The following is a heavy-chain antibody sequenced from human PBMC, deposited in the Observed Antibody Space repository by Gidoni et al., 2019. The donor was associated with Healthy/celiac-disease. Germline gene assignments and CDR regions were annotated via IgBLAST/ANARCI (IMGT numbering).Heavy chain of an antibody. CDR2: INHSGST. V-gene: IGHV4-34*01. J-gene: IGHJ4*02. D-gene: IGHD2-15*01. Sequence: QVQLQQWGAGLLKHSETLSLTCAVYGGSFSGYYWSWTRQPPGKGLEWIGEINHSGSTNYNPSLKRRVTISVDTSKNQFSLKLSSVTAADTAVYYCARGLSGGIDYWGQGTLVTVSS. CDR1: GGSFSGYY. CDR3: ARGLSGGIDY.